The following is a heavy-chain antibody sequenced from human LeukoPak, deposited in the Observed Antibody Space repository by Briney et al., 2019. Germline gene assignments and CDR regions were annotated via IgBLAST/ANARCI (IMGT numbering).Heavy chain of an antibody. Sequence: GGSLTLAWAAVGVTLTSEYIGWFRQAPGKGLEWVSIIYSGGSGGNTYYTDSVEGRFTISRDNSKNTLYLQMNSLRAEDTAVYYCARDAYCRGGDYYATGVWGQGTTVTVSS. CDR3: ARDAYCRGGDYYATGV. D-gene: IGHD2-15*01. CDR2: IYSGGSGGNT. V-gene: IGHV3-66*01. CDR1: GVTLTSEY. J-gene: IGHJ3*01.